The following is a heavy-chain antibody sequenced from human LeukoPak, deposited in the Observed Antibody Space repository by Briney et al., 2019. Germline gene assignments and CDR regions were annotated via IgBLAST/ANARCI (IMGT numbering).Heavy chain of an antibody. J-gene: IGHJ6*02. CDR1: VYTFTSYG. CDR3: ARDGYYDSSGYYFGYYGMGV. CDR2: ISAYNGNA. D-gene: IGHD3-22*01. V-gene: IGHV1-18*01. Sequence: ASVNVSCKASVYTFTSYGISWVRQAPGQALEWMGWISAYNGNANYAQKLQGRVTRTTDTSTSTAYMELRSLRSDDTAVYCCARDGYYDSSGYYFGYYGMGVWGQGTTVTVSS.